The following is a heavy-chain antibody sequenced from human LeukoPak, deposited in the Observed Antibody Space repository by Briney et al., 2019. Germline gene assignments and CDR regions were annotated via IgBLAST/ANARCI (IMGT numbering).Heavy chain of an antibody. Sequence: PGGSLRLSCAASGSTFTRHAMTWVRQAPGKGLDYVSTITGSGSSTYYANSVKGRFTVSRDNSKNTLFLQMNSLRAEDTAVYYCAKRGSVGTLGHFDYWGQGTLVTVSS. CDR1: GSTFTRHA. D-gene: IGHD6-13*01. CDR2: ITGSGSST. V-gene: IGHV3-23*01. J-gene: IGHJ4*02. CDR3: AKRGSVGTLGHFDY.